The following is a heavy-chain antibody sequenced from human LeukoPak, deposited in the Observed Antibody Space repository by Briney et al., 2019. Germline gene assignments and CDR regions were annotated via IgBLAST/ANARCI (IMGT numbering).Heavy chain of an antibody. CDR3: ARAQKYSSDVFDI. CDR2: ISSGSGTI. V-gene: IGHV3-48*04. D-gene: IGHD4-11*01. J-gene: IGHJ3*02. Sequence: PGGSLRLSCAASGFTFSSYTMNWVRQAPGKGLEYVSYISSGSGTIYYADSVKGRFTISRDNAKNSLYLQMNSLSAEDTAVYYCARAQKYSSDVFDIWGQGTMVTVSS. CDR1: GFTFSSYT.